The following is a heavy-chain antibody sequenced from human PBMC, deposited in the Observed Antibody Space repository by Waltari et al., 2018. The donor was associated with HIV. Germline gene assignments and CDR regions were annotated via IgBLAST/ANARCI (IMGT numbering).Heavy chain of an antibody. Sequence: QVHLVQSGAELRKPGASVTVSCKASGYTFTNYGITWVRPAPGQGREWMGWISGYNGDTKYAQKVRGRGTMTTDTATSTAYLEMGSLGFDDTAVYYCARDHYYGSSGYYSDYWGQGTLVTVSS. V-gene: IGHV1-18*01. CDR2: ISGYNGDT. CDR3: ARDHYYGSSGYYSDY. D-gene: IGHD3-22*01. CDR1: GYTFTNYG. J-gene: IGHJ4*02.